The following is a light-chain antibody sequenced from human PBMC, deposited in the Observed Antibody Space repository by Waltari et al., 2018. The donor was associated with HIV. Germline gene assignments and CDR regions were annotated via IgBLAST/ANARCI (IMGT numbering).Light chain of an antibody. CDR2: EVS. J-gene: IGLJ2*01. CDR1: SRAVGGYNS. CDR3: CSYAGSYTEV. V-gene: IGLV2-11*01. Sequence: QSALTQPRSVSGSPGQSVTISCTGTSRAVGGYNSVSWYQQHPGKAPKLMIYEVSKRPSGVPDRFSGSKSGNTASLTISGLQAEDEADYYCCSYAGSYTEVFGGGTKLTVL.